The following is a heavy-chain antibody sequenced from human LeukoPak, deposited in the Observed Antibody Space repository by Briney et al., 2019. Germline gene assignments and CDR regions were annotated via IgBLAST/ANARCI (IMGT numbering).Heavy chain of an antibody. CDR1: GFTFSTFW. V-gene: IGHV3-74*01. J-gene: IGHJ5*02. CDR2: INPDGSTT. D-gene: IGHD3-16*01. Sequence: GGSLRLSCAASGFTFSTFWMNWVREAPGKGRVWVSLINPDGSTTNYADSVKGRFTISRDNAKNTVYLQMNSLGGEDTAVYYCARDLRGSPDRWGQGTLVTVSS. CDR3: ARDLRGSPDR.